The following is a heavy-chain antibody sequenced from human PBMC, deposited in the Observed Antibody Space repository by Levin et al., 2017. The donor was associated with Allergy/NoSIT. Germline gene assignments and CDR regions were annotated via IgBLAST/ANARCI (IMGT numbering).Heavy chain of an antibody. J-gene: IGHJ6*02. D-gene: IGHD3-10*01. CDR1: GFIFNNYA. V-gene: IGHV3-30-3*01. CDR3: ASHVSMIRGYGNYGMDV. CDR2: IAHDGSNK. Sequence: GGSLRLSCAASGFIFNNYAMHWVRQAPGKGLEWVAVIAHDGSNKYYADSVKGRLTISRDDSKSTVYLQMNSLRAADTAVYYCASHVSMIRGYGNYGMDVWGQGTTVTVSS.